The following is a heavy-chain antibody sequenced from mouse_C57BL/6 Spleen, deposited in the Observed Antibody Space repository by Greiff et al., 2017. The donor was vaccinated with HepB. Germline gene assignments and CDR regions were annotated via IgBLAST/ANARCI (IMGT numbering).Heavy chain of an antibody. V-gene: IGHV1-59*01. J-gene: IGHJ2*01. CDR2: IDPSDSYT. CDR1: GYTFTSYW. D-gene: IGHD2-4*01. Sequence: QVQLQQPGAELVRPGTSVKLSCKASGYTFTSYWMHWVKQRPGQGLEWIGVIDPSDSYTNYNQKFKGKATLTVDTSSSTAYMQRSSLPSEASAVYYCARGGYDYDGGYYFDYWGQGTTLTVSS. CDR3: ARGGYDYDGGYYFDY.